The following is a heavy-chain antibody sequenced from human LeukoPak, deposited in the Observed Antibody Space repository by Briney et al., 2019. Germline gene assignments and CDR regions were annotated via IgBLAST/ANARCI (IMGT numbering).Heavy chain of an antibody. V-gene: IGHV4-59*01. CDR2: IDYSGST. D-gene: IGHD5-24*01. Sequence: PSETLSLTCALSGGSLSRYDWSWIRQPPGKGLEWIGYIDYSGSTNYNPSLKSRVTISVDTSKNQFSLKLSSVTAADTAVYYCAQFGDGYNLPSAFGYWGQGTLVTVSS. CDR3: AQFGDGYNLPSAFGY. J-gene: IGHJ4*02. CDR1: GGSLSRYD.